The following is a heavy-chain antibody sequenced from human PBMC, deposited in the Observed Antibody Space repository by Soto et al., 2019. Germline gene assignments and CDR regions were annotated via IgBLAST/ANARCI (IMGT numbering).Heavy chain of an antibody. Sequence: QVQLVQSGAEVQKPGASVKVSCKASGYTFTSYYMHWVRQAPGQGLEWMGIINPSGGSTSYAQKIQGGVTMTRDTSTSRVYMELSSLRSEDTVVYYCAREFHGPWFGELLSQPYFFDYWGQGTLVTVSS. D-gene: IGHD3-10*01. CDR2: INPSGGST. J-gene: IGHJ4*02. CDR1: GYTFTSYY. V-gene: IGHV1-46*01. CDR3: AREFHGPWFGELLSQPYFFDY.